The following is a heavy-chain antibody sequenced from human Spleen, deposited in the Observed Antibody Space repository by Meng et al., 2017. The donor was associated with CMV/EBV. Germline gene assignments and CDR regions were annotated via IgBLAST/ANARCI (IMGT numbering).Heavy chain of an antibody. CDR2: MNPNSGDT. Sequence: ASVKVSCKASGYTLTSYDINWVRQATGQGLEWMGWMNPNSGDTGYAQKFQGRVTMTRDTSISTAYMELNSLKSEDTAVYYCARGDYKYGPYSYYYGMDVWGQGTTVTVSS. D-gene: IGHD3-16*01. CDR1: GYTLTSYD. J-gene: IGHJ6*02. CDR3: ARGDYKYGPYSYYYGMDV. V-gene: IGHV1-8*01.